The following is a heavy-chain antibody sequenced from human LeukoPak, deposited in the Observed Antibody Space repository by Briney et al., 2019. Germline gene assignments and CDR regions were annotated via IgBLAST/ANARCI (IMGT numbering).Heavy chain of an antibody. D-gene: IGHD3-3*01. CDR3: AREFRPPIDFWSGYNYYYYYYYMDV. J-gene: IGHJ6*03. CDR2: IYHSGST. Sequence: SETLSLTCTVSGYSISSGYYWGWIRQPPGKGLEWIGSIYHSGSTYYNPSLKSRVTISVDTSKNQFSLKLSSVTAADTAVYYCAREFRPPIDFWSGYNYYYYYYYMDVWGKGTTVTVSS. V-gene: IGHV4-38-2*02. CDR1: GYSISSGYY.